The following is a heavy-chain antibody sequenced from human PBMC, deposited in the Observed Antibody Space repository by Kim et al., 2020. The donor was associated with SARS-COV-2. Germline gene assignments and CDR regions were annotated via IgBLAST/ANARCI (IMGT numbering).Heavy chain of an antibody. J-gene: IGHJ4*02. V-gene: IGHV1-18*01. CDR1: GYTFTSYG. Sequence: ASVKVSCKASGYTFTSYGISWVRQAPGQGLEWMGWISAYNGNTNYAQKLQGRVTMTTDTSTSTAYMELRSLRSDDTAVYYCAREVTFGGVIVYFDYWGQGTLVTVSS. CDR2: ISAYNGNT. CDR3: AREVTFGGVIVYFDY. D-gene: IGHD3-16*02.